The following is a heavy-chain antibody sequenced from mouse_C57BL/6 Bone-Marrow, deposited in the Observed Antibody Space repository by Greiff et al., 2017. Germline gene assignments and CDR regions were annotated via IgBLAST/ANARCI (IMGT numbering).Heavy chain of an antibody. CDR2: IRNKANGYTT. CDR3: ASYKGPFYGSSYDYFGY. Sequence: EVMLVESGGGLVLPGGSLSLSCAASGFTFTDYYMSWVRQPPGKALEWLGFIRNKANGYTTEYSASVKGRFPISRDNSQSILYLQMNALRAEDSATYYCASYKGPFYGSSYDYFGYWGQGTTLSVSS. CDR1: GFTFTDYY. D-gene: IGHD1-1*01. J-gene: IGHJ2*01. V-gene: IGHV7-3*01.